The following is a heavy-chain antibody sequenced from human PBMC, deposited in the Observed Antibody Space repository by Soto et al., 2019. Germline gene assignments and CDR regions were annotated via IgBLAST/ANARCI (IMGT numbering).Heavy chain of an antibody. CDR1: GGSISSGGYY. Sequence: SETLSLTCTVSGGSISSGGYYWSWIRQHPGKGLEWIGYIYYSGSTYYNPSLQSRVTISVDTSKSQFSLKLISVTAADTAVYYCARGGYYYYYGMDVWGQGTTVTVSS. CDR3: ARGGYYYYYGMDV. V-gene: IGHV4-31*03. CDR2: IYYSGST. J-gene: IGHJ6*02.